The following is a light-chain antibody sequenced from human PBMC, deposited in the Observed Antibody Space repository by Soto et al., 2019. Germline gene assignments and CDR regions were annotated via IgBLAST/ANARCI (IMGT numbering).Light chain of an antibody. V-gene: IGKV1-33*01. CDR1: QDISNC. CDR2: DAS. J-gene: IGKJ4*01. Sequence: DVQMTQSPSSLSASVGDRVTITCQASQDISNCLHWYQQKPGKAPNLLIYDASTLKTGVPSRFIGSASETDFTLPISSLQPEDIATYYCQHGHDLPLFGGGTRVEIK. CDR3: QHGHDLPL.